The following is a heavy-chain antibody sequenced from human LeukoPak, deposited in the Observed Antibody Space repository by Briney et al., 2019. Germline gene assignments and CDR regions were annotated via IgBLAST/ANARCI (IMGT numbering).Heavy chain of an antibody. CDR1: GGSISSSSYS. CDR3: STTIRGWYGVGDY. CDR2: SSYTGST. J-gene: IGHJ4*02. Sequence: SETLSLTCTVSGGSISSSSYSWGWIRQPPGKGLEYIGSSSYTGSTYYNPSLKSRVTISVDTSKNQFSLNLNSVTAADTAVYYCSTTIRGWYGVGDYWGQGVLVTVSS. V-gene: IGHV4-39*01. D-gene: IGHD6-19*01.